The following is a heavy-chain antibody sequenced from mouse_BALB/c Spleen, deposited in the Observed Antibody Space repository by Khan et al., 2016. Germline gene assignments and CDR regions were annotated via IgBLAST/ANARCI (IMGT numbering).Heavy chain of an antibody. CDR3: NAPITYGYEAWFAY. J-gene: IGHJ3*01. Sequence: VQLQQSGAELVRSGASVRLSCKASGFNFTDYYMHWVKQRPEQGLEWIGWIDPENGDTEYAPKFKGKATMTADTSSNTAYLQLSSLTSEDTAVYYCNAPITYGYEAWFAYWGQGTLVTVS. D-gene: IGHD1-2*01. V-gene: IGHV14-4*02. CDR1: GFNFTDYY. CDR2: IDPENGDT.